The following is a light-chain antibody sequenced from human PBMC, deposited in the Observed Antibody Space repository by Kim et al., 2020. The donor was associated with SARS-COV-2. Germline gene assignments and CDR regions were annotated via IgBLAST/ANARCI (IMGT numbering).Light chain of an antibody. V-gene: IGLV1-47*02. Sequence: QSVLTQPPSASGTPGQRVTISCSGSSSNIGRNYVMWYQQLPGTAPKPLIFTNNQRPSGVPDRFSGSKSGTSASLAISGLRSEDEADYYCATWDDSLSGRVFGGGTQLTVL. CDR1: SSNIGRNY. CDR2: TNN. CDR3: ATWDDSLSGRV. J-gene: IGLJ2*01.